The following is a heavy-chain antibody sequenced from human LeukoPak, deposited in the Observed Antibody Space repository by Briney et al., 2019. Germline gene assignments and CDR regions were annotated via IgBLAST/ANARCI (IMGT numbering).Heavy chain of an antibody. CDR1: GFTFSSYG. V-gene: IGHV3-33*01. CDR2: IWYDGSNK. D-gene: IGHD6-19*01. CDR3: ARESSGWSVDY. J-gene: IGHJ4*02. Sequence: PGRSLRLSCAASGFTFSSYGMHWVRQAPGKGLEWVAVIWYDGSNKYYADSVKGRFTISRDNSKNTLYLQMNSLRAEDTAVYYCARESSGWSVDYWGQGTLSPSPQ.